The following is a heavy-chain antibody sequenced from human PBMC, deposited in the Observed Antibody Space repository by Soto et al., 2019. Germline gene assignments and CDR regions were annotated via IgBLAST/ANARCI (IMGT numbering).Heavy chain of an antibody. CDR2: INPRGST. Sequence: SETLSLTCAVYCGSFSGYYWSWIRQPPGKGLERIGGINPRGSTNYNPSLKIRVTISVDTSKNQFSLKLSAVTAADTAVYYWARGGNRYCSSTSCLRRWFDPWAQGTLVTVS. D-gene: IGHD2-2*01. V-gene: IGHV4-34*01. CDR1: CGSFSGYY. CDR3: ARGGNRYCSSTSCLRRWFDP. J-gene: IGHJ5*02.